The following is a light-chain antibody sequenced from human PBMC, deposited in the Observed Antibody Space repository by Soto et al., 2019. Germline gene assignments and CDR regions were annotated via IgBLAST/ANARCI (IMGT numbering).Light chain of an antibody. CDR2: DVS. Sequence: QSALTQPASVSGSPGQSITISCSGTSSDVGAYTYVSWYQVHPGEPPKLVIYDVSKRPSGVSNRFSGSKSGNTASLTISGLQAEDEGDYYCSSSRSTSTLGVFGTGTKLTVL. J-gene: IGLJ1*01. V-gene: IGLV2-14*03. CDR3: SSSRSTSTLGV. CDR1: SSDVGAYTY.